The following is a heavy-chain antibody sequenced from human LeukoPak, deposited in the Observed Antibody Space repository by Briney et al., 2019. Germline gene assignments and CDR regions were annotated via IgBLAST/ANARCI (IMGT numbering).Heavy chain of an antibody. V-gene: IGHV3-48*03. D-gene: IGHD3-22*01. CDR1: GFTFSSYE. CDR2: ISSSGSTI. Sequence: GGSLRLSCAASGFTFSSYEMNWVRQAPGKGLEWVSYISSSGSTIYYADSVKGRFTISRDNAKDSLYLQTNSLRAEDTAVYYCAREGHTYYYDSSGYVDYWGQGTLVTVSS. J-gene: IGHJ4*02. CDR3: AREGHTYYYDSSGYVDY.